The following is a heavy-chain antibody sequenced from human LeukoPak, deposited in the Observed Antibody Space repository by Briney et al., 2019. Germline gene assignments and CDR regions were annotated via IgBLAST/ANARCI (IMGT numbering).Heavy chain of an antibody. D-gene: IGHD1-26*01. CDR1: GFTFSDFA. CDR2: ISGSGGGT. CDR3: ATRVGP. Sequence: GGSLRLSCAASGFTFSDFAMSWVRQAPGKGLEWVSAISGSGGGTYFADFVKGRFTISRDNAKNSLYLQMNSLRAEDTAVYYCATRVGPWGQGTLVTVSS. V-gene: IGHV3-23*01. J-gene: IGHJ4*02.